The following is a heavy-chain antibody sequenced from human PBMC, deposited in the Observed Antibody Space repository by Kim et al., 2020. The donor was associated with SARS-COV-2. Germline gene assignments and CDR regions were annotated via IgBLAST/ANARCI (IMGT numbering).Heavy chain of an antibody. CDR2: IIPIFGTA. V-gene: IGHV1-69*13. J-gene: IGHJ6*02. D-gene: IGHD6-13*01. CDR1: GGTFSSYA. Sequence: SVKVSCKASGGTFSSYAISWVRQAPGQGLEWMGGIIPIFGTANYAQKFQGRVTITADESTSTAYMELSSLRSEDTAVYYCAGLSIAAAGTNYYYYYGMDVWGQGTTVTVSS. CDR3: AGLSIAAAGTNYYYYYGMDV.